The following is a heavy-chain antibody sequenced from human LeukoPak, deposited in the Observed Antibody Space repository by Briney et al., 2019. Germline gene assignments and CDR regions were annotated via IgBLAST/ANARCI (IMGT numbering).Heavy chain of an antibody. CDR1: GFTFEDFP. CDR2: INWNGGTI. D-gene: IGHD2-21*01. Sequence: GGSLRLSCAASGFTFEDFPMHWVRQAPGKGLEWVSLINWNGGTIAYADSVKGRFTISRDNARNSLYLQMNSLRPEDTALYYCAKDYCGGNSCFVDYWGQGTLVTVSS. J-gene: IGHJ4*02. CDR3: AKDYCGGNSCFVDY. V-gene: IGHV3-9*01.